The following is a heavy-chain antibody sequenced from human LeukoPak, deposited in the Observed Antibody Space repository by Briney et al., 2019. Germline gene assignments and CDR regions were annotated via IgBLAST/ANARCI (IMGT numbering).Heavy chain of an antibody. CDR3: ARQRDGFFDY. Sequence: GESLKISFKASGYPFSSYWIGWVRPMPGKGLEWVSIIYPGDADTRYSPSFQGHVTVSADKSMSTAYLQWSSLKASDTALYYCARQRDGFFDYWGQGTLVTVSS. CDR2: IYPGDADT. CDR1: GYPFSSYW. D-gene: IGHD5-24*01. J-gene: IGHJ4*02. V-gene: IGHV5-51*01.